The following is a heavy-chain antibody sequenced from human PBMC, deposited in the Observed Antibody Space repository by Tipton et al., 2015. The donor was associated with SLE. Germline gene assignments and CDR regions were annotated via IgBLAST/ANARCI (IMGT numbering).Heavy chain of an antibody. CDR3: ARHIRDCVYWSGYCSQNWFDP. CDR2: IYHSGTT. CDR1: DSSISNGYY. J-gene: IGHJ5*02. Sequence: GLVKPSETLSLTCGVSDSSISNGYYWGWIRQPPGKGLEWIGSIYHSGTTYYNPSLRSRITILVDTSKNQFSLRLTSVSVADTAVYYCARHIRDCVYWSGYCSQNWFDPWGQGTLVTVSS. V-gene: IGHV4-38-2*01. D-gene: IGHD3-3*01.